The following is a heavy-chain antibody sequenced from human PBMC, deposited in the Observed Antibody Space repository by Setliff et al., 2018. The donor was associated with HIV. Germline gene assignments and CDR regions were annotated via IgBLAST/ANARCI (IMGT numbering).Heavy chain of an antibody. D-gene: IGHD4-4*01. CDR2: IRSIGHYGTI. V-gene: IGHV3-49*04. CDR3: SRDVLTNNYYYYGMDV. Sequence: PGGSLRLSCTASGFTFGDYAMGWVRQAPGKGLEWVSLIRSIGHYGTIEYAASVKGRFTISRDDSKSIAYLQMNSLKTEDTAVYYCSRDVLTNNYYYYGMDVWGQGTTVTVSS. J-gene: IGHJ6*02. CDR1: GFTFGDYA.